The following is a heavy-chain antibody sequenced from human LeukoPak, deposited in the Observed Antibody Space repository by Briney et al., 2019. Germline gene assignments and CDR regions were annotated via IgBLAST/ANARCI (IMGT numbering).Heavy chain of an antibody. D-gene: IGHD4-23*01. V-gene: IGHV3-15*01. CDR1: GFTFSNAW. CDR3: SSGRWMGFDI. J-gene: IGHJ3*02. CDR2: IKSKTEGGTI. Sequence: GGSLRLSCAASGFTFSNAWMTWVRQAPGKGLEWVGRIKSKTEGGTIDYSAPVKGRFIISRDDSKNTLYLQMNSLKTEDTAVYYCSSGRWMGFDIWGQGTMVTVSS.